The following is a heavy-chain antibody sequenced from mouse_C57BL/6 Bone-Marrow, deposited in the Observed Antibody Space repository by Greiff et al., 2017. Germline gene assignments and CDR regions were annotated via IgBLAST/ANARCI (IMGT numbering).Heavy chain of an antibody. D-gene: IGHD1-1*01. CDR3: ARGIYYYGSSYGGWYFEV. Sequence: VQLQQSGAELAKPGASVKLSCKASGYTFTSYWMHWVKQRPGQGLEWIGYINPSSGYTKYNQKFKDKATLTADKSSSTAYMQLSSLTYEDSAVYYCARGIYYYGSSYGGWYFEVWGTETTVTVSS. J-gene: IGHJ1*03. CDR1: GYTFTSYW. V-gene: IGHV1-7*01. CDR2: INPSSGYT.